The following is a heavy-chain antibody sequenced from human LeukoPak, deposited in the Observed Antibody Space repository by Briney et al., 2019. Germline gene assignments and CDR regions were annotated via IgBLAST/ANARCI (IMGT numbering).Heavy chain of an antibody. V-gene: IGHV3-11*01. D-gene: IGHD6-19*01. CDR3: ARGTLAGSWSDYQAFDC. Sequence: GGSLRLSCAASGFTFSAYYMSWIRQAPGKGLEWLSYISDSDSTIYYADSVKGRFTISRDNAKNSLYLQMHSLRVEDTAIYHCARGTLAGSWSDYQAFDCWGPGTMVTVSS. CDR2: ISDSDSTI. J-gene: IGHJ3*01. CDR1: GFTFSAYY.